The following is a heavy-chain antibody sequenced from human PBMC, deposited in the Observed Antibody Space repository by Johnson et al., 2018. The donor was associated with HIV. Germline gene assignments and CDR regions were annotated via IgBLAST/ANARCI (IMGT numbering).Heavy chain of an antibody. D-gene: IGHD6-13*01. Sequence: QVQLVESGGGLVQPGGSLRLSCAASGFTFSSYWMSWVRQAPGKGLEWVAVIWYDGSNKYYADSVKGRFTISRDNSKNTLYLQMNSLRAEDTAVYYCARGQQLVLGAFDIWGQGTMVTVSS. CDR1: GFTFSSYW. V-gene: IGHV3-33*08. CDR2: IWYDGSNK. J-gene: IGHJ3*02. CDR3: ARGQQLVLGAFDI.